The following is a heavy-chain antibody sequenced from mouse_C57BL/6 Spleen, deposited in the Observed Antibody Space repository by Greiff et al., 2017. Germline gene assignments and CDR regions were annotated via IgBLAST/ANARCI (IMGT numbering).Heavy chain of an antibody. D-gene: IGHD2-2*01. CDR3: LYGYDGPFAY. J-gene: IGHJ3*01. V-gene: IGHV14-4*01. CDR2: IDPENGDT. Sequence: VQLQQSGAELVRPGASVKLSCTASGFNIKDYYMHWVKQRPDQGLEWIGWIDPENGDTEYASKFQGKATIAADTSSNTAYLQLSSLTSEDTAVYYCLYGYDGPFAYWGQGTLVTVSA. CDR1: GFNIKDYY.